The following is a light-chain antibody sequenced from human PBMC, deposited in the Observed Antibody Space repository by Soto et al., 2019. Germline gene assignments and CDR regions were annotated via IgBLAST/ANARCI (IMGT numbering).Light chain of an antibody. CDR1: QSIKSW. CDR3: QQYNSYSALT. CDR2: KAS. J-gene: IGKJ4*01. Sequence: DIQMTQSPSTVSASLGDTVIITCRASQSIKSWLAWYQQKPGEAPKLLIYKASSLESGVPSRFSGSGSGTAFTLTISSLQPDDSATYYCQQYNSYSALTFGGGTKVEIK. V-gene: IGKV1-5*03.